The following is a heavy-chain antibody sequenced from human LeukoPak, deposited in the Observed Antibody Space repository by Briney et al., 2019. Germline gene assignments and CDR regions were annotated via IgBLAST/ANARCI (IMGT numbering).Heavy chain of an antibody. CDR3: VREAPFGAFDI. J-gene: IGHJ3*02. Sequence: GASVKVSCKASGYTFATYAMHWVRQAPGQGLEWMGWSNAGNGNTKYSQEFQGRVTITRDTSASTAYMELSSLRSEDMAVYYCVREAPFGAFDIWGQGTMVTVSS. CDR1: GYTFATYA. D-gene: IGHD2/OR15-2a*01. CDR2: SNAGNGNT. V-gene: IGHV1-3*02.